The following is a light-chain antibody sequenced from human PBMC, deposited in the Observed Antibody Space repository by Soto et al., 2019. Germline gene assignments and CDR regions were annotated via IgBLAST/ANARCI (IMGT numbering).Light chain of an antibody. J-gene: IGKJ5*01. V-gene: IGKV3-11*01. CDR3: QQRSSWPIT. CDR1: QSVSRY. Sequence: DILMTQSPATLSVSPGERAPLSCRASQSVSRYLAWYQQKPGQAPKLLIYDAFNRATGVPARFSGSGSGTDFTLTISSLEPEDFVVYYCQQRSSWPITFGQGTRLEIK. CDR2: DAF.